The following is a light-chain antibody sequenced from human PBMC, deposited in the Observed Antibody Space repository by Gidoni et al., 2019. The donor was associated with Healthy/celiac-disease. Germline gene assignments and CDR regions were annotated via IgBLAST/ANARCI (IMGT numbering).Light chain of an antibody. V-gene: IGKV3-15*01. J-gene: IGKJ1*01. CDR3: QQYNNWT. Sequence: IVMTQSPATLSVSPGERATLSCRSSQSVSSTLAWYQQKPGQAPRLLIYGASTRATGIPARFSGSGSGTEFTITISSLQSEDFAVYYCQQYNNWTFXQXTKVEIK. CDR2: GAS. CDR1: QSVSST.